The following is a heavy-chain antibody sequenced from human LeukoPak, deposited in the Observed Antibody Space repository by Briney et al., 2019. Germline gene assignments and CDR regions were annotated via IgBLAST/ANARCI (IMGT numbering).Heavy chain of an antibody. D-gene: IGHD3-9*01. Sequence: PGGSLRLSCAASGFTFSSYAMGWVRQAPGKGLEWVSAISGSGGSTYYADSVKGRFTISRDNSKNTLYLQMNSLRAEDTAVYYCAKDYYDILTGGMDVWGKGTTVTVSS. CDR2: ISGSGGST. CDR1: GFTFSSYA. V-gene: IGHV3-23*01. CDR3: AKDYYDILTGGMDV. J-gene: IGHJ6*04.